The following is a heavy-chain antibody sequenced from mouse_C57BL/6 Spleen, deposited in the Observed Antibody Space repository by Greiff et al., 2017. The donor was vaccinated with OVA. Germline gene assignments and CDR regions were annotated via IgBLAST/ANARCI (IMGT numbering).Heavy chain of an antibody. CDR2: ISPRDGST. Sequence: VQLKESGPELVKPGASVKLSCKASGYTFTSYDINWVKQRPGQGLEWIGWISPRDGSTKYNEKFKGKATLTVDTSSSTAYMELHSLTSEDSAVYFCAREGFSRGYFDVWGTGTTVTVSS. D-gene: IGHD1-1*01. J-gene: IGHJ1*03. V-gene: IGHV1-85*01. CDR1: GYTFTSYD. CDR3: AREGFSRGYFDV.